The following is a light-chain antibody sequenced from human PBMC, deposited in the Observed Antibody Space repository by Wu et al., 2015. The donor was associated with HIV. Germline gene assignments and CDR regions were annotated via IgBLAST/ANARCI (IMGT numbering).Light chain of an antibody. J-gene: IGKJ1*01. CDR1: QTVSYNY. Sequence: EIVLAQSPGILSLSPGERASLSCRASQTVSYNYLAWYQQKPGQAPRVLIYEASSRATGIPARFSGSGSGTDFTLTISSLEPEDFAVYYCQQRSNWPWTFGQGTKVEIK. CDR3: QQRSNWPWT. CDR2: EAS. V-gene: IGKV3D-20*02.